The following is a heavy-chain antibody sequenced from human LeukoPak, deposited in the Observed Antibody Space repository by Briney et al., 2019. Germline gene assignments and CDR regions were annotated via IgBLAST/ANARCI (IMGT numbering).Heavy chain of an antibody. CDR3: ARGGSYLGFDY. Sequence: SETLSLTCTVSGGSISSYYWSWLRQPPGKGLEWIGYIYYSGSTNYNPSLTSRVTISVDTSKNQFSLKLSSVTAADTAVYYCARGGSYLGFDYWGQGTLVTVSS. CDR1: GGSISSYY. D-gene: IGHD1-26*01. J-gene: IGHJ4*02. V-gene: IGHV4-59*01. CDR2: IYYSGST.